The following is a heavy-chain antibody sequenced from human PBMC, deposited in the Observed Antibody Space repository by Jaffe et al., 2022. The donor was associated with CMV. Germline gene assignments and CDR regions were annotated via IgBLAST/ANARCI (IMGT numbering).Heavy chain of an antibody. Sequence: EVQLVESGGGLVQPGGSLRLSCAASGFTFSNYWMSWVRQAPGKGLEWVANIKQDGSEKYYVDSVKGRFTISRDNAKNSLYLQMNSLRAEDTAVYYCARDRPKIVVAVEYWGQGTLVTVSS. V-gene: IGHV3-7*03. CDR3: ARDRPKIVVAVEY. D-gene: IGHD6-19*01. CDR2: IKQDGSEK. J-gene: IGHJ4*02. CDR1: GFTFSNYW.